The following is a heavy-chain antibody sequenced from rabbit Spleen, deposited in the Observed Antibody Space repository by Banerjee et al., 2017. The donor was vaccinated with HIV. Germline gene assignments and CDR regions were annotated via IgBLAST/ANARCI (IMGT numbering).Heavy chain of an antibody. CDR1: GFSLFMSW. CDR2: IYAGDGNT. Sequence: PEESGGGLVKPGGTLTLTCKASGFSLFMSWMCWVRQAPGKGPEWIACIYAGDGNTDYANWVNGRFTISKTSSTVDLKMTSLTAADTATYFCARNYVNAFDPWGQGTLVTVS. D-gene: IGHD1-1*01. V-gene: IGHV1S42*01. J-gene: IGHJ2*01. CDR3: ARNYVNAFDP.